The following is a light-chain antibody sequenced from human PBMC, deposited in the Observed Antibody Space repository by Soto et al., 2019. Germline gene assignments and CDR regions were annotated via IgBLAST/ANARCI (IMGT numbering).Light chain of an antibody. J-gene: IGLJ1*01. CDR1: SIDVGSYNY. CDR2: EVS. V-gene: IGLV2-14*01. CDR3: SSYTISITV. Sequence: QSVLTQPASVSGSPGQSITISCTGTSIDVGSYNYVSWYQQHPGKAPKLMIYEVSNRPSGVSNRFSGSKSGNTASLTISGLQAEDEADYYCSSYTISITVFXTGTKVTVL.